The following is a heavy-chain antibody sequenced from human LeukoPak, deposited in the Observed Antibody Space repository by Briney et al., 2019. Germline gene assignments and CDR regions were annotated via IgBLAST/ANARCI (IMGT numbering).Heavy chain of an antibody. V-gene: IGHV3-11*04. CDR2: ISSSGSTI. J-gene: IGHJ4*02. D-gene: IGHD6-19*01. CDR3: AKDASRWLVYFDY. CDR1: GFTFSDYY. Sequence: GGSLRLSCAASGFTFSDYYMSWIRQAAGKGLEWVSYISSSGSTIYYADSVKGRFTISRDNAKNSLYLQMNSLRAEDTAVYYCAKDASRWLVYFDYWGQGTLVTVSS.